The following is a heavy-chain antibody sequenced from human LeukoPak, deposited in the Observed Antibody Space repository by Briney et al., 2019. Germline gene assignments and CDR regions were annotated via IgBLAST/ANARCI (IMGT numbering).Heavy chain of an antibody. CDR2: INPNSGST. J-gene: IGHJ5*02. Sequence: ASVKVSCKTSGYSFTDYYMHWVRQAPGQGLEWMGWINPNSGSTSSAHKFQGRVTMTRDTAITTVYMEVSWLTSDDTAIYYCARADRLDGGTYLIGPWGQGTLVTVSS. CDR1: GYSFTDYY. CDR3: ARADRLDGGTYLIGP. D-gene: IGHD2-21*01. V-gene: IGHV1-2*02.